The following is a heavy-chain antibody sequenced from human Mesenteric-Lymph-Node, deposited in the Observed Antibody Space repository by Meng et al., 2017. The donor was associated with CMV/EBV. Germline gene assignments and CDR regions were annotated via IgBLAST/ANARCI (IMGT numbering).Heavy chain of an antibody. CDR2: ISSSGSNI. V-gene: IGHV3-11*04. CDR3: ARPQYARSSGLDGMEV. J-gene: IGHJ6*02. Sequence: GESLKISCIASGFTFNTYWMSWIRQAPGKGLEWVSYISSSGSNIYYADSVKGRFTISRDNAKNSLYLQMHGLRADDTAVYYCARPQYARSSGLDGMEVWGQGTTVTVSS. CDR1: GFTFNTYW. D-gene: IGHD6-6*01.